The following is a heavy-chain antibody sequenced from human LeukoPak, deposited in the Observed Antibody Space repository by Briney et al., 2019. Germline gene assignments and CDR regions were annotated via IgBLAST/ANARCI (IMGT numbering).Heavy chain of an antibody. D-gene: IGHD2-2*01. CDR1: GYCFTSYW. V-gene: IGHV5-51*01. CDR3: ARQVEYQLLSVSDYYYYYMDV. J-gene: IGHJ6*03. Sequence: GESLKISCKGSGYCFTSYWIGWVRQMPGKGLEWMGIIYPGDSDTRYSPSFQGQVTISADKSISTAYLQWSSLKASDTAMYYCARQVEYQLLSVSDYYYYYMDVWGKGTTVTVSS. CDR2: IYPGDSDT.